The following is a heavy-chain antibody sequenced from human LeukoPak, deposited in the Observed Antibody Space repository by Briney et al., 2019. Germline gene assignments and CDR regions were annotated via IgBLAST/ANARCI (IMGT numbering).Heavy chain of an antibody. J-gene: IGHJ4*02. D-gene: IGHD6-13*01. CDR2: ISYDGSNK. V-gene: IGHV3-30-3*01. CDR3: ARDVGGIAAAGTLADY. Sequence: GRSLRLSCAASGFTFSSYAIHWVRQAPGKGLEWVAVISYDGSNKYYADSVKGRFTISRDNSKNTLYLQMNSLRAEDTAVYYCARDVGGIAAAGTLADYWGQGTLVTVSS. CDR1: GFTFSSYA.